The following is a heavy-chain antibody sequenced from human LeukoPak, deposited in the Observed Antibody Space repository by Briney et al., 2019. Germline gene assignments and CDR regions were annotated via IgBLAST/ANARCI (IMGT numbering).Heavy chain of an antibody. D-gene: IGHD3-10*01. CDR3: ARGPGYYGMDV. V-gene: IGHV1-8*03. CDR2: MNPNIGNT. CDR1: GYTFTNYN. J-gene: IGHJ6*02. Sequence: ASVKVSCKASGYTFTNYNINWVRQTPGQGLEWMGWMNPNIGNTGYAQKFQGRVTITRNTSISTAYMELSSLRSEDTAVYYCARGPGYYGMDVWGQGTTVTVSS.